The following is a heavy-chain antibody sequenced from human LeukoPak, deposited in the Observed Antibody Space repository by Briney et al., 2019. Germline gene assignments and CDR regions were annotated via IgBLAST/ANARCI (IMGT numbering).Heavy chain of an antibody. D-gene: IGHD5-24*01. J-gene: IGHJ4*02. V-gene: IGHV3-21*01. CDR1: GFTFSSYS. CDR3: ARAPGEMATYFDY. Sequence: GGSLRLSCAASGFTFSSYSMNWVRQAPGKGLEWVSSISSSSSYIYYADSVKGRFTISRDNAKNSLYLQMNSLRAEDTAVYYCARAPGEMATYFDYWGQGTLVTVSS. CDR2: ISSSSSYI.